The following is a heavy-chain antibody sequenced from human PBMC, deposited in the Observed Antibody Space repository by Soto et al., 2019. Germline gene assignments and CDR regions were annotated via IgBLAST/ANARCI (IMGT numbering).Heavy chain of an antibody. V-gene: IGHV3-30*18. CDR3: AKDPKCCTIGSHFLDNWFDP. Sequence: GGSLRLFCAASGFTFSNYGMHWVRQTPGKGLELVAVISYDGSHQFYTDSVKGRFTISRDNSKNTLYLQMNSLKTEDTAMYYCAKDPKCCTIGSHFLDNWFDPWGQGTLVTVSS. CDR1: GFTFSNYG. J-gene: IGHJ5*02. D-gene: IGHD2-8*01. CDR2: ISYDGSHQ.